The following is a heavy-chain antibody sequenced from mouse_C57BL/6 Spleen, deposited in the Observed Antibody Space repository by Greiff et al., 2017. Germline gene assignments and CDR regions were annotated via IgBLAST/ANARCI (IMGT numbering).Heavy chain of an antibody. Sequence: VQLQQSGAELVRPGASVKLSCTASGFNIKDDYMHWVKQRPEQGLEWIGWIDPENGDTEYASKFQGKATITADTSSNTAYLQLSSLTSEDTAVYYCTTLITTPYYFDYWGQGTTLTVSS. CDR3: TTLITTPYYFDY. CDR1: GFNIKDDY. J-gene: IGHJ2*01. V-gene: IGHV14-4*01. CDR2: IDPENGDT. D-gene: IGHD1-1*01.